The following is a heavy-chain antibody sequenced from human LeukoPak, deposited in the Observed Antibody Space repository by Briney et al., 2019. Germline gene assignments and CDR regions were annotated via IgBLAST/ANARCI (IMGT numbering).Heavy chain of an antibody. CDR3: GRGNYYDRSGYLPGAFTV. D-gene: IGHD3-22*01. CDR1: GFTFSDYA. CDR2: IRSKPYGGTT. V-gene: IGHV3-49*04. Sequence: PGGSLRLSCTASGFTFSDYAMSWVRQAPGKGLEWVGFIRSKPYGGTTEYAASVKGRFTMSRDDSKSIAYLQMNSLKTEDTAVYYCGRGNYYDRSGYLPGAFTVSSQATKVTVSS. J-gene: IGHJ3*01.